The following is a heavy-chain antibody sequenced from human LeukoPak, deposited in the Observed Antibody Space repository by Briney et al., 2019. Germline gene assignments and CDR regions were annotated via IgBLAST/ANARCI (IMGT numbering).Heavy chain of an antibody. D-gene: IGHD3-3*01. CDR2: IYSGGST. CDR3: ASTYDFWSGYYIDY. V-gene: IGHV3-66*02. CDR1: GFTVSSDY. J-gene: IGHJ4*02. Sequence: PGGSLRLSCAASGFTVSSDYMSLVRQAPGKGLEWVSVIYSGGSTYYADSVKGRFTISRDNSKDTLYLQMNSLRAEDTAVYYCASTYDFWSGYYIDYWGQGTLVTVSS.